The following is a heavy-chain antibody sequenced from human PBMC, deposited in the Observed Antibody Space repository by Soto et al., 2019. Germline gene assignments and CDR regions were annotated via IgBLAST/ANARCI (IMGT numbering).Heavy chain of an antibody. V-gene: IGHV2-26*01. D-gene: IGHD3-22*01. J-gene: IGHJ4*02. Sequence: GSGPTLVNPTENLTLTCTVSGFSLSNARMGVGWIRQPPGKALEWLAHIFSHDEKSYSTSLKSRLTISKDTSKSQVVLTMTNMDPVDTATYYCARSYYYDSSSGYYFDYWGQGTLVTVSS. CDR2: IFSHDEK. CDR3: ARSYYYDSSSGYYFDY. CDR1: GFSLSNARMG.